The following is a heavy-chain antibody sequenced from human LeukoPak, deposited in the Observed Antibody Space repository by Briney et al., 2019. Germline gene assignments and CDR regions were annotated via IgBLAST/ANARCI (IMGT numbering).Heavy chain of an antibody. CDR2: INPTGTGT. Sequence: GASVKVSCKASGYTFINNWMHWVRQAPGQGLEWIGLINPTGTGTLYAQKFQGRVTMTRDTSISTAYMELSRLRSDDTAVYYCARDPRYYDFWSGPNYYTDVWGKGTTVTVSS. D-gene: IGHD3-3*01. V-gene: IGHV1-2*06. J-gene: IGHJ6*03. CDR1: GYTFINNW. CDR3: ARDPRYYDFWSGPNYYTDV.